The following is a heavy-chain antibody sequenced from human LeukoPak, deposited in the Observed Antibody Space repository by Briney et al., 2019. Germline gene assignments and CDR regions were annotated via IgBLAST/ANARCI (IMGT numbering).Heavy chain of an antibody. D-gene: IGHD5-12*01. CDR3: ARGRGRHSGYLPYLDY. CDR1: GGSFSGYY. Sequence: KPSETLSLTCAVYGGSFSGYYWSWIRQPPGKGLEWIGEINHSGSTNYNPSLKSRVTISVDTSKNQFSLKLSSVTAADTAVYYCARGRGRHSGYLPYLDYWGQGTLVTVSS. CDR2: INHSGST. V-gene: IGHV4-34*01. J-gene: IGHJ4*02.